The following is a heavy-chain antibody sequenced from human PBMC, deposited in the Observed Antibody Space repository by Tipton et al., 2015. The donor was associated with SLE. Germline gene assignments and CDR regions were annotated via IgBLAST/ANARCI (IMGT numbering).Heavy chain of an antibody. CDR2: IYHSGST. V-gene: IGHV4-38-2*02. Sequence: GLVKPSETLSLTCGVSGSSISSGYYWGWIRQSPGKGLEWIGSIYHSGSTYYNPSLKSRVTISMDTSNNQFSLRLSSVTAADTAVYYCARDKHSSSDYWGQGALVTVSS. J-gene: IGHJ4*02. D-gene: IGHD6-13*01. CDR1: GSSISSGYY. CDR3: ARDKHSSSDY.